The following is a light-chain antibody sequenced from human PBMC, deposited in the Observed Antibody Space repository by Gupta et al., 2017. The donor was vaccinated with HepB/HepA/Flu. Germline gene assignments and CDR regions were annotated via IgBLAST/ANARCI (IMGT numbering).Light chain of an antibody. CDR3: QQYFSSPLS. CDR2: WAS. V-gene: IGKV4-1*01. CDR1: QNILSRSNNKNY. Sequence: IVMNQSPNSLALSLGARATINCKSSQNILSRSNNKNYLAWYQQKAGQPPKFLIYWASTRESGVPDRFSGSGSATDFTLTISSLQAEDVAMYYCQQYFSSPLSFGGGTKVEI. J-gene: IGKJ4*01.